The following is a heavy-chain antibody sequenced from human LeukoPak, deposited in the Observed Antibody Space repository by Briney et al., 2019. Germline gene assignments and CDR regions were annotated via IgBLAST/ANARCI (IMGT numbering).Heavy chain of an antibody. V-gene: IGHV3-7*03. J-gene: IGHJ4*02. D-gene: IGHD1-20*01. CDR1: GFSFSSYW. CDR2: INQDGSEK. CDR3: ARRSIIGSGFDY. Sequence: GGSLRLSCAASGFSFSSYWMSWVRQAPGKGLEWVANINQDGSEKYYVDSVKGRFTISRDNAKNSLFLQMNSLRVEDMAVYYCARRSIIGSGFDYWAREPCSPSPQ.